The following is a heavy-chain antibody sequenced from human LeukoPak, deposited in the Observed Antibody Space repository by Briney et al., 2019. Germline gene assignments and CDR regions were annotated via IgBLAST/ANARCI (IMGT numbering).Heavy chain of an antibody. J-gene: IGHJ4*02. D-gene: IGHD3-3*01. CDR2: SYYSGSA. CDR3: ARHSEHYVFWSGNYYFDY. V-gene: IGHV4-39*01. Sequence: SETLSLTCTVSGGSISSSSCYWGWIGQPPGKGVEWIGSSYYSGSAYYNPSLMSLATITVDRTKTQFSLKLSSVTAADTAVYYCARHSEHYVFWSGNYYFDYWGQGTLVTVSS. CDR1: GGSISSSSCY.